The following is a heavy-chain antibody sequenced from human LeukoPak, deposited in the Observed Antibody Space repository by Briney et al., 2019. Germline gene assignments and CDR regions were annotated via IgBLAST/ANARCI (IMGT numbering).Heavy chain of an antibody. V-gene: IGHV1-69*06. CDR1: GYTFTSYG. CDR3: ARAGYGDNKFDY. D-gene: IGHD4-17*01. J-gene: IGHJ4*02. CDR2: IIPIFGTA. Sequence: ASVKVSCKASGYTFTSYGISWVRQAPGQGLEWMGGIIPIFGTANYAQKFQGRVTITADKSTSTAYMELSSLRSEDTAVYYCARAGYGDNKFDYWGQGTLVTVSS.